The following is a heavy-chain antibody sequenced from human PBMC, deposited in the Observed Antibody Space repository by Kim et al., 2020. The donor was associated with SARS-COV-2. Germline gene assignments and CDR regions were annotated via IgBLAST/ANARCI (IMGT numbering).Heavy chain of an antibody. V-gene: IGHV3-23*01. CDR2: ISGSDGAT. J-gene: IGHJ1*01. D-gene: IGHD3-22*01. Sequence: GGSLRLSCAASGFTFGAYAMGWVRQAPGKGLEWVSGISGSDGATYYADSVKGRFIISRDNSKNTLHLQMNSLRAEDTAVYYCAKHFGSSGSGFQHWGQGTLVTVSS. CDR1: GFTFGAYA. CDR3: AKHFGSSGSGFQH.